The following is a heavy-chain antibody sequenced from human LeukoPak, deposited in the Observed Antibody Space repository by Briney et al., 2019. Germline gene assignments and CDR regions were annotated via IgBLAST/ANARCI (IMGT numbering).Heavy chain of an antibody. J-gene: IGHJ4*02. V-gene: IGHV4-4*07. D-gene: IGHD4-23*01. Sequence: SETLSLTCTVSGGSISSYYWSWIRQPAGKGLEWIGRIYTSGSTNYNPSPKSRVTMSVDTSKNQFSLKLSSVTGADTAVYYCARERGVEVVISFFDYWGQGTLVTVSS. CDR1: GGSISSYY. CDR2: IYTSGST. CDR3: ARERGVEVVISFFDY.